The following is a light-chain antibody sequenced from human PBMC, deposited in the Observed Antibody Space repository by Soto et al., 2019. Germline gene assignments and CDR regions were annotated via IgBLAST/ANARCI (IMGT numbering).Light chain of an antibody. CDR1: SSDVGGYNY. CDR3: SAYTSSSTEV. Sequence: QSALTQPASVSGSPGQSITISCTGTSSDVGGYNYVSWYQQHPGKAPKLLIYEVSNRPSGVSNRFSGSKSGNTASLTISGPQAEDEDDYYCSAYTSSSTEVFGGGTKLTVL. J-gene: IGLJ2*01. CDR2: EVS. V-gene: IGLV2-14*01.